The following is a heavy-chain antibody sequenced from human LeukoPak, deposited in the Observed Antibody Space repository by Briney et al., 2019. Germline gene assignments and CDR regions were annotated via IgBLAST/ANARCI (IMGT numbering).Heavy chain of an antibody. CDR1: GYSFTSYG. J-gene: IGHJ4*02. CDR3: ARENSGYELRHLDY. CDR2: ISVYNGNK. Sequence: GASVKVSCRASGYSFTSYGISWVRQAPGQGLEWMGWISVYNGNKKYAQKFQGRVTMTTDTSTSTAYMELRSLRSDDTAVYYCARENSGYELRHLDYWGQGTLVTVSS. V-gene: IGHV1-18*01. D-gene: IGHD5-12*01.